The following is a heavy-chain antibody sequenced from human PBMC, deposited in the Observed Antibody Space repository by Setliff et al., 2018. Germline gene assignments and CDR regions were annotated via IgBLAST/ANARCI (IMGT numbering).Heavy chain of an antibody. D-gene: IGHD7-27*01. CDR1: GYSFTRYW. CDR2: IYPSDSDT. V-gene: IGHV5-51*01. CDR3: AIRQGANWGSDYYYGMDV. Sequence: GESLKISCQGSGYSFTRYWIGWVRQMPGKGLEWMGIIYPSDSDTRYSPSFQGQVHISADKSISTAYLQWSSLRASDTAMYYCAIRQGANWGSDYYYGMDVWGQGTTVTVSS. J-gene: IGHJ6*02.